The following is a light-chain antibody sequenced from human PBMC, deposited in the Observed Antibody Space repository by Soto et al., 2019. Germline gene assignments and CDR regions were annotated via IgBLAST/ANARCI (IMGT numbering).Light chain of an antibody. V-gene: IGKV1-39*01. CDR2: GAF. J-gene: IGKJ1*01. Sequence: DIQMTQSPSALSASVGDRVTITCRASQSISGYLTWFQQKPGKAPKLLIHGAFRLRSGVPSRFSGSGSGTDFTHTISSLQAEDVAVYYCQQYYRTPPTFGQGTKVDIK. CDR3: QQYYRTPPT. CDR1: QSISGY.